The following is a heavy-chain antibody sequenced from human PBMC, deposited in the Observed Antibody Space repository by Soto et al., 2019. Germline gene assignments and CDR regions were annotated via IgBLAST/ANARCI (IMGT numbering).Heavy chain of an antibody. D-gene: IGHD1-26*01. CDR2: INPSGGSA. Sequence: ASVKVSCKASGYSFISHYIHWVRQAPGQGLEWMGFINPSGGSATLAQKFQGRVTMTRDTSTSTVYMELSSLRSEDTAVYYCAADGVGATEGYYYYYGMDVWGQGTTVTVSS. J-gene: IGHJ6*02. CDR3: AADGVGATEGYYYYYGMDV. V-gene: IGHV1-46*01. CDR1: GYSFISHY.